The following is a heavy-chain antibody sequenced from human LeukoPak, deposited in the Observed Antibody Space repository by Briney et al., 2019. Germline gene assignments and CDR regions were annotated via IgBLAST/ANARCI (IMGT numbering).Heavy chain of an antibody. CDR1: GFTFSSYE. V-gene: IGHV3-48*03. CDR3: ARVHHNTAKVDIDY. J-gene: IGHJ4*02. Sequence: PGGSLRLSCAASGFTFSSYEMHWVRQAPGKGLEWISYITSSAGTIYYADSVKGRFTISRDNAKSSLYLQMNSLRVEDTAVYYCARVHHNTAKVDIDYWGQGTLVTVSS. CDR2: ITSSAGTI. D-gene: IGHD5-18*01.